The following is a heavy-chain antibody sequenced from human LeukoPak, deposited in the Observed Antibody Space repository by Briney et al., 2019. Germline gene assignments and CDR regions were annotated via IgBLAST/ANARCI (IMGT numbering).Heavy chain of an antibody. Sequence: PGGSLRLSCAASGFTLSSYWMHWVRQAPGKGLVWFSRINSDGSSTSYADSVKGRFTISRDNAKNTLYLQMNSLRAEDTAVYYCAPLLGELRRLDYWGQGTLVTVSS. CDR1: GFTLSSYW. J-gene: IGHJ4*02. CDR3: APLLGELRRLDY. CDR2: INSDGSST. D-gene: IGHD3-10*01. V-gene: IGHV3-74*01.